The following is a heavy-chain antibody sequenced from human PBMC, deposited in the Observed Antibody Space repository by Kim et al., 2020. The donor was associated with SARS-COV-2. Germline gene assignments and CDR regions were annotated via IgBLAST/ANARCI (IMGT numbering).Heavy chain of an antibody. Sequence: GGSLRLSCVGSGFGFSAFWMAWVRQTPGKGLEWVASVKQDGTEDKYADAVKGRFTIVKDKPQRTLHLQMNSLRVDDTALYFCAVRRLLWSGATVGLDAF. CDR3: AVRRLLWSGATVGLDAF. D-gene: IGHD3-10*01. V-gene: IGHV3-7*05. CDR2: VKQDGTED. CDR1: GFGFSAFW. J-gene: IGHJ3*01.